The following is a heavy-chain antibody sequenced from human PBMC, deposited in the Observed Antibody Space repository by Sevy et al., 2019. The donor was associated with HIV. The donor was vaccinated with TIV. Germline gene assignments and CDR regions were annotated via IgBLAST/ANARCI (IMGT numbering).Heavy chain of an antibody. Sequence: GGSLRLSCAASEFTFNSYNMNWVRQAPGKGLEWVSSISGSSNSIFYAESVKGRFRISRDNVKDTLYLQMNSLRPDDTAVYYCARGPPAGSYDYFDYWDQGTLVTVSS. V-gene: IGHV3-21*06. D-gene: IGHD1-26*01. CDR2: ISGSSNSI. CDR3: ARGPPAGSYDYFDY. CDR1: EFTFNSYN. J-gene: IGHJ4*02.